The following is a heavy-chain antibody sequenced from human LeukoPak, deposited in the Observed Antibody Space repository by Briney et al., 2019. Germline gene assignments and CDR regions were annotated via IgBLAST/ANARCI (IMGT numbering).Heavy chain of an antibody. J-gene: IGHJ4*02. CDR1: GFTFSSYA. D-gene: IGHD6-13*01. Sequence: GGSLRLSCAASGFTFSSYAMHWVRPAPGKGLEYVSAISSNGGSTYYANSVKGRFTISRDNSKNTLYLHMGSLRAEDHALFFCSRYRRHGAYSSTSFDYWGQGTLVTAPS. CDR2: ISSNGGST. CDR3: SRYRRHGAYSSTSFDY. V-gene: IGHV3-64*01.